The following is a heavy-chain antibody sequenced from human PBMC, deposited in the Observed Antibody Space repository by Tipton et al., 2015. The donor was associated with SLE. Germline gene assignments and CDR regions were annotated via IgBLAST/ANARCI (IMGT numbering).Heavy chain of an antibody. D-gene: IGHD2-21*01. V-gene: IGHV4-34*01. CDR3: ARDSAGGGDI. Sequence: TLSLTCAVYGGSFSGYYWSWIRQPPGKGLEWVGELNHSGGTNSNPSLKSRVTISGDTSKNQFSLNLSSVTAADTAVYYCARDSAGGGDIWGQGTMVTVSS. CDR1: GGSFSGYY. J-gene: IGHJ3*02. CDR2: LNHSGGT.